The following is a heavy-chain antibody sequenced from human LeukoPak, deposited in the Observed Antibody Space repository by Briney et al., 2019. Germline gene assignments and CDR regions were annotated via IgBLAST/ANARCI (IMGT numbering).Heavy chain of an antibody. V-gene: IGHV3-21*01. CDR3: ARIHFYGSGSYSVGDY. CDR2: INSSSGYI. D-gene: IGHD3-10*01. CDR1: GFTFRNYN. J-gene: IGHJ4*02. Sequence: PGGSLRLSCAASGFTFRNYNMNWVRQAPGKGLEWVSSINSSSGYIYYADSVKGRFTISRDNAKNSLYLQMNSLRAEDTAVYYCARIHFYGSGSYSVGDYWGQGTLVTVSS.